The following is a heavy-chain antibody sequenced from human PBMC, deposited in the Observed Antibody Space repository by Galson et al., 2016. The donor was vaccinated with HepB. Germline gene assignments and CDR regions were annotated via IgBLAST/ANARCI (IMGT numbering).Heavy chain of an antibody. CDR1: GLPFGDYS. V-gene: IGHV3-49*03. CDR3: AGDFAAGTLGSTRFEY. Sequence: SLRLSCAVSGLPFGDYSMSWFRQAPGKGLEWVGFIRSKIFGGTSEFAASVQARFSMSRDDSKSIAFLHMNSLKTEDTAVYFCAGDFAAGTLGSTRFEYWGQGTVVTVSS. J-gene: IGHJ4*02. CDR2: IRSKIFGGTS. D-gene: IGHD1-14*01.